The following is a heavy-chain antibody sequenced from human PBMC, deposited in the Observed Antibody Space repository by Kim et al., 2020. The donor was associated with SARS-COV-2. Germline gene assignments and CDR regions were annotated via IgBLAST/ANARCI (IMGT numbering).Heavy chain of an antibody. V-gene: IGHV4-34*01. CDR2: INHSGST. J-gene: IGHJ6*02. D-gene: IGHD5-18*01. CDR3: ARGPYRGYSYGRHYYYYGMDV. CDR1: GYY. Sequence: GYYGSWIRQPPGKGLEWIGEINHSGSTNYNPSLKSRVTISVDTSKNQFSLKLSSVTAADTAVYYCARGPYRGYSYGRHYYYYGMDVWGQGTTVTV.